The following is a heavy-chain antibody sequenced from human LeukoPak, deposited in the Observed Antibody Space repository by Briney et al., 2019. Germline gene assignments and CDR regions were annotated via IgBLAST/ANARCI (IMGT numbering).Heavy chain of an antibody. CDR1: GGTFSSYA. V-gene: IGHV1-69*05. J-gene: IGHJ3*02. D-gene: IGHD2-15*01. Sequence: ASVKVSCKASGGTFSSYAISWVRQAPGQGLEWMGGIIPIFGTANYAQKFQGRVTITTDESTSTAYMELSSLRSEDTAVYYCARASYDIVVVVAATPAPAFDIGGQGTMVTVSS. CDR3: ARASYDIVVVVAATPAPAFDI. CDR2: IIPIFGTA.